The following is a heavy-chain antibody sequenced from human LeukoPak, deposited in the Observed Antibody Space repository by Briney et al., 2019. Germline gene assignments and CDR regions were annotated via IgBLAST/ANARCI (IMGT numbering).Heavy chain of an antibody. CDR1: GFTFSRYS. Sequence: GGSLRLSCAASGFTFSRYSMNWVRQAPGKGLEWVSSISSSSSHIDYADPVKGRFTISRDNAKNSLYLQMNSLRAEDTAVYYCARGPERYSSGYSDYRGQGTPVTVSS. J-gene: IGHJ4*02. CDR3: ARGPERYSSGYSDY. D-gene: IGHD5-18*01. CDR2: ISSSSSHI. V-gene: IGHV3-21*01.